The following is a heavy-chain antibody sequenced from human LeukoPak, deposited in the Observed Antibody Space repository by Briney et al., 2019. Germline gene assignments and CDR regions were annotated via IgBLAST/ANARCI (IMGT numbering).Heavy chain of an antibody. J-gene: IGHJ5*02. CDR2: IYHSGTT. V-gene: IGHV4-38-2*01. Sequence: PSETLSLTCAVSGYSISSAYFWGWIRQRPGKGLEWIASIYHSGTTYYNPSLKSRVTISIDMSNNQFSLNLISVTAADTAVYYCARHDCGSTTSCHFNWFDPWGQGTLVTVSS. CDR1: GYSISSAYF. CDR3: ARHDCGSTTSCHFNWFDP. D-gene: IGHD2-2*01.